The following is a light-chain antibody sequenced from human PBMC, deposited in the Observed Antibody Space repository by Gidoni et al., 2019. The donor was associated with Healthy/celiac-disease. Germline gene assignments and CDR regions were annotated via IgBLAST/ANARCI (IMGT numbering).Light chain of an antibody. CDR3: QQSYSTPPWT. CDR1: QSISSY. CDR2: ATS. J-gene: IGKJ1*01. V-gene: IGKV1-39*01. Sequence: DIQMTQSPSSLSASVGDRVTITGRAIQSISSYLNWYQQKPGKAPKLLIYATSSLQSGVPSRFSGRGSGTEFTLTISSLQPEDLATYYCQQSYSTPPWTFGQGTKVEIK.